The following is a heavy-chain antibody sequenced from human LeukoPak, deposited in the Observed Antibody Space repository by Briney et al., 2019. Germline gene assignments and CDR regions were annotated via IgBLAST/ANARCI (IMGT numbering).Heavy chain of an antibody. CDR3: AGPARYCSGGSCFNYYYYYGMDV. CDR1: GYTFTSYG. V-gene: IGHV1-18*01. CDR2: ISAYNGNT. D-gene: IGHD2-15*01. Sequence: GASVKVSCTASGYTFTSYGISWVRQAPGQGLEWMGWISAYNGNTNYAQKLQGRVTMTTDTSTSTAYMELRSLRSDDTAVYYCAGPARYCSGGSCFNYYYYYGMDVWGQGTTVTVSS. J-gene: IGHJ6*02.